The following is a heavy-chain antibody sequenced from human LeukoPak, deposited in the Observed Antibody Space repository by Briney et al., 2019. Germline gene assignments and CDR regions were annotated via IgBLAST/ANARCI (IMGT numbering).Heavy chain of an antibody. V-gene: IGHV1-69*13. CDR2: IIPIFGTA. CDR1: GGTFSSYA. D-gene: IGHD4-17*01. CDR3: AREGNGDHNWFDP. J-gene: IGHJ5*02. Sequence: SVKVSCKASGGTFSSYAISWVRQAPGQALEWMGGIIPIFGTANYAQKFQGRVTITADESTSTAYMELSSLRSEDTAVYYCAREGNGDHNWFDPWGQGTLVTVSS.